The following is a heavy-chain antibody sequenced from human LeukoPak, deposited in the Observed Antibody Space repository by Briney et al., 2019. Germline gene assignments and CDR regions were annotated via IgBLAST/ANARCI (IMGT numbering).Heavy chain of an antibody. CDR1: GGSISSYY. V-gene: IGHV4-59*01. CDR3: ARIQGIQLWFDY. CDR2: IYCSGST. D-gene: IGHD5-18*01. Sequence: ASETLSLTCTVSGGSISSYYWSWIRQPPGKGLEWIGYIYCSGSTNYNPSLKSRVTISVDTSKNQFSLKLSSVTAADTAVYYCARIQGIQLWFDYWGQGTLVTVSS. J-gene: IGHJ4*02.